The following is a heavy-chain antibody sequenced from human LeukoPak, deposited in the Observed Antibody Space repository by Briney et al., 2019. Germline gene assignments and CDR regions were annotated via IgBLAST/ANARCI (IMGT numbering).Heavy chain of an antibody. Sequence: GGSLRLSCTVSGFTVSSNSMSWVRQAPGKGLEWVSFIYSDNTHYSDSVKGRFTISRDNSKNTLYLRMSSLRAEDTAVYYCARRAGAYSHPYDYWGQGTLVTVSS. CDR3: ARRAGAYSHPYDY. D-gene: IGHD4/OR15-4a*01. J-gene: IGHJ4*02. CDR1: GFTVSSNS. V-gene: IGHV3-53*01. CDR2: IYSDNT.